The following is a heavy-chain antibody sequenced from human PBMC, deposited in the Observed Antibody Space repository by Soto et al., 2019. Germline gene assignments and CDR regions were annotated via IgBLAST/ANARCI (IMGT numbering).Heavy chain of an antibody. D-gene: IGHD2-15*01. CDR2: IIPIFGTA. CDR3: ASEVVVAATPLWHYYYGMDV. Sequence: SVKVSCKASGGTFSSYAISWVRQAPGQGLEWMGGIIPIFGTANYAQKFQGRVTITADESTSTAYMELSSLRSEDTAVYYCASEVVVAATPLWHYYYGMDVWGQGTTVTV. V-gene: IGHV1-69*13. CDR1: GGTFSSYA. J-gene: IGHJ6*02.